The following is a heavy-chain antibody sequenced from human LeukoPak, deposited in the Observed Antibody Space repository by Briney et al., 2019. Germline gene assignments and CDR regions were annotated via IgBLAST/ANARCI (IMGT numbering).Heavy chain of an antibody. J-gene: IGHJ4*02. V-gene: IGHV3-73*01. CDR1: GFTFSGSA. D-gene: IGHD6-19*01. Sequence: TGGSLRLSCAASGFTFSGSAMHWVRQASGKGLEWVGRIRSKANSYATAYAASVKGRFTISRDDSKNTAYLQMNSLKTEDTAVYYCTIAGGWYELVYWGQGTLVTVSS. CDR3: TIAGGWYELVY. CDR2: IRSKANSYAT.